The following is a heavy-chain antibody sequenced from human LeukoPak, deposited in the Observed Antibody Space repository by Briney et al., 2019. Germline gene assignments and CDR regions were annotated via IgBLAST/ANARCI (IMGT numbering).Heavy chain of an antibody. D-gene: IGHD3-10*01. CDR1: GFTFSSYN. CDR3: ARVLLWFGEALDYGMDV. Sequence: GGSLRLSCAASGFTFSSYNMNWVRQAPGKGLEWVSFISSSSTYIYNAESVDGRFTISRDNAKNSLYLQMNSLRVEDTAVYYCARVLLWFGEALDYGMDVWGQGTTVTVSS. J-gene: IGHJ6*02. CDR2: ISSSSTYI. V-gene: IGHV3-21*01.